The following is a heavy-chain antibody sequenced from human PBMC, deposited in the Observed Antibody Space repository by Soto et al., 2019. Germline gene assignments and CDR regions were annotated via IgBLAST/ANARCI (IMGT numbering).Heavy chain of an antibody. V-gene: IGHV5-10-1*01. CDR2: IDPSDSQT. CDR3: ARQIYDSDTGPNFQYYFDS. D-gene: IGHD3-22*01. CDR1: GYSFAGYW. J-gene: IGHJ4*02. Sequence: GESLKISCKGSGYSFAGYWITWVRQKPGKGLEWMGRIDPSDSQTYYSPSFRGHVTISVTKSITTVFLQWSSLSASDTAMYYCARQIYDSDTGPNFQYYFDSWGQGTPVTVSS.